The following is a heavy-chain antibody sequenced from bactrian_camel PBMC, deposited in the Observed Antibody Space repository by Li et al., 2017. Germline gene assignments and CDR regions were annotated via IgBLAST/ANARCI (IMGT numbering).Heavy chain of an antibody. V-gene: IGHV3-3*01. J-gene: IGHJ4*01. CDR2: IRRSGGET. Sequence: QVQLVESGGGSVQAGGSLRLSCVVSGHSRGSNCVGWYRLPPGRAPAEREGIAAIRRSGGETWYAGSVKGRFTVSRDNANNTVNLMMNSLKPEDTAMYYCAANFGPYCSGPYLARRANFLGQGTQVTVSS. D-gene: IGHD2*01. CDR1: GHSRGSNC.